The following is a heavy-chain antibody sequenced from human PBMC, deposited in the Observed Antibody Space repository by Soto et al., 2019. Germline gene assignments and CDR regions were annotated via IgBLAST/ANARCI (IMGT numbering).Heavy chain of an antibody. Sequence: EVQLVESGGGLVQPGRSLRLSCAASGFSFGDYAMQWVRQVPGKGLEWVSSISWNGESIVYADSVKGRFTISRDNGKKSVYLQMNSLRGEDTALYYCAKDVGSSGWYDGFDSWGQGTLVTVS. V-gene: IGHV3-9*01. J-gene: IGHJ4*02. CDR1: GFSFGDYA. CDR2: ISWNGESI. CDR3: AKDVGSSGWYDGFDS. D-gene: IGHD6-19*01.